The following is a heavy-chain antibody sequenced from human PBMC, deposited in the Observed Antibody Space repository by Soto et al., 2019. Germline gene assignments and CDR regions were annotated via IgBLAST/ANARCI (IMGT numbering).Heavy chain of an antibody. D-gene: IGHD3-3*01. J-gene: IGHJ6*02. V-gene: IGHV1-2*04. CDR2: INPNSGGT. CDR1: GYTFTGYY. CDR3: ARDSGDFWSGYYYGMDV. Sequence: GASVKVSCKASGYTFTGYYMHWVRQAPGQGLEWMGWINPNSGGTNYAQKFQGWVTMTRDTSISTAYMELSRLRSDDTAVYYCARDSGDFWSGYYYGMDVWGQGTTVTVSS.